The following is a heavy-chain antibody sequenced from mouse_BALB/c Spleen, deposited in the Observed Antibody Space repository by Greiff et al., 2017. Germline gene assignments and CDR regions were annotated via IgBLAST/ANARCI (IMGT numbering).Heavy chain of an antibody. CDR3: ARGDGRDAMDY. D-gene: IGHD1-1*01. CDR2: INPGSGGT. J-gene: IGHJ4*01. CDR1: GYAFTNYL. Sequence: VQLQQSGAELVRPGTSVKVSCKASGYAFTNYLIEWVKQRPGQGLEWIGVINPGSGGTNYNEKFKGKATLTADKSSSTAYMQLSSLTSDDSAVYFCARGDGRDAMDYWGQGTSVTVSS. V-gene: IGHV1-54*01.